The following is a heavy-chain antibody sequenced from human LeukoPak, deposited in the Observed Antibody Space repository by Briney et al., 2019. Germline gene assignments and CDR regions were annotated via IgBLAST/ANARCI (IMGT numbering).Heavy chain of an antibody. CDR3: ARAVPSIAARFGLGG. J-gene: IGHJ4*02. CDR1: GGSFSGYY. Sequence: PSETLSLTCTVSGGSFSGYYWNWIRQSPGKGLEWIGEINRSGSTNYNPSLKSRVTISIDTSKNQFSLKLTSVTAADTAVYYCARAVPSIAARFGLGGWGQGTLVTVSS. V-gene: IGHV4-34*01. D-gene: IGHD6-6*01. CDR2: INRSGST.